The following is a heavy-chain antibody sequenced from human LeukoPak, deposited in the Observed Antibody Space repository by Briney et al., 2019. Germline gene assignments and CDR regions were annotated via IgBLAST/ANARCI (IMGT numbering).Heavy chain of an antibody. V-gene: IGHV3-74*01. J-gene: IGHJ4*02. Sequence: GGSLRLSCAASGFTFSSYWMHWVRQAPGKGLVWVSRINSDGSTTSYADSVKGRFTISRDNAKNTLYLQMNSLRAEDTAVYYCARGRYCSGGSCYVYWGQGTLVTVSS. CDR3: ARGRYCSGGSCYVY. D-gene: IGHD2-15*01. CDR1: GFTFSSYW. CDR2: INSDGSTT.